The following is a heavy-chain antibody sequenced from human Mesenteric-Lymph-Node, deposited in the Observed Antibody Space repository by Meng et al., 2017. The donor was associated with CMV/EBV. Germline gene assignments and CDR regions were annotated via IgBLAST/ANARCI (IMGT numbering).Heavy chain of an antibody. D-gene: IGHD2-2*02. Sequence: SETLSLTCTVSGGSITSDTYYWSWIRQHPGKGLEWIGYIYYSGSTYYNPSRKSRVTISVDTSKNQFSLKLSSVTAADTAVYYCARARGGYCSSTSCYSAYHFGVDVWGQGTTVTVS. CDR3: ARARGGYCSSTSCYSAYHFGVDV. V-gene: IGHV4-31*03. CDR2: IYYSGST. CDR1: GGSITSDTYY. J-gene: IGHJ6*02.